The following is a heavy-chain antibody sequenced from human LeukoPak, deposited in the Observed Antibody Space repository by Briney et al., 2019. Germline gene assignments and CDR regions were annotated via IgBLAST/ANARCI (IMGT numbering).Heavy chain of an antibody. CDR1: GFTFSSYW. D-gene: IGHD4-17*01. CDR2: IKQDGSEK. Sequence: GGSLRPSCAASGFTFSSYWMSWVRQAPGKGLEWVANIKQDGSEKYYVDSVKGRFTISRDNAKNSLYLQMNSLRAEDTAVYYCARDTVTTLVYYYYGMGVWGQGTTVTVS. CDR3: ARDTVTTLVYYYYGMGV. V-gene: IGHV3-7*01. J-gene: IGHJ6*02.